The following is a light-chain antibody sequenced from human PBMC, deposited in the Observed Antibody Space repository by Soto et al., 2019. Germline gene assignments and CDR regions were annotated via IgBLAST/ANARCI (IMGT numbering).Light chain of an antibody. V-gene: IGKV3-20*01. Sequence: EIGLTQSPGTLSLSPGERATLSCRASQSVNGNYLAWYQQKPGQAPRLLIYGASSRATGIPDRFSGSGSGTDFTLTISRLEPEDFAVFYCQQYGSSRTFGQGTKVDI. CDR1: QSVNGNY. CDR2: GAS. CDR3: QQYGSSRT. J-gene: IGKJ1*01.